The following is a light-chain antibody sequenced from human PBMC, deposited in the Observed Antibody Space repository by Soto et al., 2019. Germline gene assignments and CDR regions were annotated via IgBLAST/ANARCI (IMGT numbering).Light chain of an antibody. CDR1: QSVSSSY. J-gene: IGKJ1*01. V-gene: IGKV3-15*01. CDR2: GAT. Sequence: EIVLTQSPGTLSLSPGERAPHSCRVSQSVSSSYLAWYQQNPGQAPRLRIHGATTRATGIPARFSGSGSGTEFTLTISSLQSEDFAVYYCQQYNNWPRTFVQGTKVDTK. CDR3: QQYNNWPRT.